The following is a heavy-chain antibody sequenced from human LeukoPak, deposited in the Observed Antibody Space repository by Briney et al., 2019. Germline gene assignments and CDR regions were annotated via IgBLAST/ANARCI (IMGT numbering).Heavy chain of an antibody. CDR3: ARDTSLWFGEYNY. CDR2: IYYSGST. V-gene: IGHV4-59*01. CDR1: GGSISSYY. D-gene: IGHD3-10*01. J-gene: IGHJ4*02. Sequence: SETLSLTCTVSGGSISSYYWSWIRQPPGKGLEWIGYIYYSGSTNYNPSPKSRVTISVDTSKNQFSLKLSSVTAADTAVYYCARDTSLWFGEYNYWGQGTLVTVSS.